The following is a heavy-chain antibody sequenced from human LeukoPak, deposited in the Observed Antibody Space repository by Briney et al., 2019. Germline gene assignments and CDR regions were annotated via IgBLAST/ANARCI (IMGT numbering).Heavy chain of an antibody. V-gene: IGHV4-34*01. CDR1: GGSFSGYY. D-gene: IGHD5-18*01. CDR2: INHSGST. Sequence: SETLSFTCAVYGGSFSGYYWSWIRQPPGKGLEWIGEINHSGSTNYNPSLKSRVTISVDTSKNQFSLKLSSVTAADTAVYYCARGGYSYGYIDYWGQGTLVTVSS. J-gene: IGHJ4*02. CDR3: ARGGYSYGYIDY.